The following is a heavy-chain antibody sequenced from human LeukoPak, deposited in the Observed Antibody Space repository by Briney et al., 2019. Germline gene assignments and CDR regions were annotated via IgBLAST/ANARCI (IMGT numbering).Heavy chain of an antibody. V-gene: IGHV5-51*01. D-gene: IGHD6-19*01. CDR1: GYSFTSYW. CDR2: IYPGDSDT. CDR3: ARRRIAVAGTGWFDP. J-gene: IGHJ5*02. Sequence: GESLKISCKGSGYSFTSYWIGWVRQMPGKGLEWMGIIYPGDSDTKYSLSFQGQVTISADKSISTAYLQWSSLKASDTAMYYCARRRIAVAGTGWFDPWGQGTLVTVSS.